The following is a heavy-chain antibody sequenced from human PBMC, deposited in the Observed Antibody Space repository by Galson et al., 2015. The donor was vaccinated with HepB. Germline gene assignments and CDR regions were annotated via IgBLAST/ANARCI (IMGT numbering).Heavy chain of an antibody. V-gene: IGHV3-23*01. D-gene: IGHD3-22*01. CDR2: ISGSGGST. Sequence: SLRLSCAASGFTFSSYAMSWVRQAPGKGLEWVSAISGSGGSTYYADSVKGRFTISRDNSKNTLYLQMNSLRAEDTAVYYCAKDGAYDSSGYIDAFDIWGQGTMVTVSS. CDR1: GFTFSSYA. CDR3: AKDGAYDSSGYIDAFDI. J-gene: IGHJ3*02.